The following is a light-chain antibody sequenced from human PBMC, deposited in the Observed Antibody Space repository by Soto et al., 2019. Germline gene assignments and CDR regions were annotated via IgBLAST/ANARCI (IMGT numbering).Light chain of an antibody. V-gene: IGKV1-9*01. CDR2: AAS. CDR3: QQYNPYSRT. Sequence: IQLTQSPSSLSASVGDRVTITCRASQGINSFLAWYQQKPGKAPKLLIYAASTLQSGVPSRFSGSGSGTDFTLTISSLQRDDFAIYYCQQYNPYSRTFGQGTKVDIK. J-gene: IGKJ1*01. CDR1: QGINSF.